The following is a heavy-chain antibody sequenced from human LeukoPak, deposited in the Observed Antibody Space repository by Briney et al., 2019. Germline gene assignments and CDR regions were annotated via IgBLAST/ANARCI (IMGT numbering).Heavy chain of an antibody. J-gene: IGHJ3*02. CDR1: GFRIGDYA. CDR2: VGWTGGSI. D-gene: IGHD3-10*01. Sequence: GGSLRLSCAASGFRIGDYAIHWVRQAPGRGLEWVSGVGWTGGSIGYADSVKGRFTISRDNANNSLYLQLNSLRAEDTAVFYCARVFLAWDLHYASGRGNIDIWGQGTMVTVSS. V-gene: IGHV3-9*01. CDR3: ARVFLAWDLHYASGRGNIDI.